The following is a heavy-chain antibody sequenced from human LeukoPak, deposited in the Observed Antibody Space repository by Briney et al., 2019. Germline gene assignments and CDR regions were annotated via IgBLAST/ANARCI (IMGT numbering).Heavy chain of an antibody. D-gene: IGHD2-15*01. J-gene: IGHJ5*02. Sequence: GGSLRLSCAASGFNISKTYLMWARQAPGRSLEWVSVTYAGGASWYGDFVEGRFTISRDNSKNTVYLHMNGLRGDDTAIYYCARADSTKWWGLDPWGQGTQVTVAS. CDR1: GFNISKTY. CDR2: TYAGGAS. V-gene: IGHV3-53*01. CDR3: ARADSTKWWGLDP.